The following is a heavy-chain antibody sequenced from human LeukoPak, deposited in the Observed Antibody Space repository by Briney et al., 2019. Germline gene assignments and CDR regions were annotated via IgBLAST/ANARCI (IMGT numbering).Heavy chain of an antibody. CDR1: GGSISSYY. D-gene: IGHD3-10*01. CDR2: IYYSGST. CDR3: ARFNYYGSDAFDI. J-gene: IGHJ3*02. V-gene: IGHV4-59*12. Sequence: SETLSLTCTVSGGSISSYYWSWIRQPPGKGLEWIGYIYYSGSTNYNPSLKSRVTISVKTSKNQFSLKLSSVTAADTAVYYCARFNYYGSDAFDIWGQGTMVTVSS.